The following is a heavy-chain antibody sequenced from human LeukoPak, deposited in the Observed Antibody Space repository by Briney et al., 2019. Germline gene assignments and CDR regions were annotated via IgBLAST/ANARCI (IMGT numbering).Heavy chain of an antibody. Sequence: ASVKVSCKASGGTFSSYAISWVRQAPGQGLEWMGGIIPIFGTANYAQKFQGRVTITADESTSTAYMELSSLSSEDTAVYYCARVGSYYDSSGYYAYWGQGTLVTVSS. J-gene: IGHJ4*02. CDR2: IIPIFGTA. D-gene: IGHD3-22*01. CDR3: ARVGSYYDSSGYYAY. CDR1: GGTFSSYA. V-gene: IGHV1-69*13.